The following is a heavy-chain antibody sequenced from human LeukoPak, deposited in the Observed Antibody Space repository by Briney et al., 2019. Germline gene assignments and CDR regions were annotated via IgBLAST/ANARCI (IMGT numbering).Heavy chain of an antibody. CDR2: ISTYNGNT. J-gene: IGHJ4*02. Sequence: GASVKVSCKASGYTFTTYGITWVRQAPGQGLEWMGWISTYNGNTNYAQSLQGRVTMTTDTSTSTAYMELRSLRSDDTAVYYCARDPGPYSSGLYCLDCWGQGTLVTVSS. D-gene: IGHD6-19*01. CDR3: ARDPGPYSSGLYCLDC. V-gene: IGHV1-18*01. CDR1: GYTFTTYG.